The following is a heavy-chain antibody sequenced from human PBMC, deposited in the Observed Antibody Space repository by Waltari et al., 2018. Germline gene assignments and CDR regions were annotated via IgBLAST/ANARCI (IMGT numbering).Heavy chain of an antibody. J-gene: IGHJ4*02. CDR3: ARPSGFSRHFDY. CDR1: GFSFSYNS. D-gene: IGHD3-22*01. CDR2: IDSGGGT. V-gene: IGHV3-53*02. Sequence: VQLVETGGDLMQPGGSLRVSCVASGFSFSYNSMSWVRRAPGKGLEWVSTIDSGGGTYYADSVKGRFTSSRDTSKDTLYLQLNRLTAEETAGYYCARPSGFSRHFDYWGRGTLVTVSS.